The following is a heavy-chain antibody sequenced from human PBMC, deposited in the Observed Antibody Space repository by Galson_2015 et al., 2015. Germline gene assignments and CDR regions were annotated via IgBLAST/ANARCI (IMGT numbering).Heavy chain of an antibody. CDR1: GFTFSSYW. V-gene: IGHV3-74*01. Sequence: SLRLSCAASGFTFSSYWMHWARQAPGKGLVWVSRINSDGSSTSYADSVKGRSTISRDNAKNTLYLQMNSLRAEDTAVYYCARAVGGGDGAHYFDYWGQGTLVTVSS. D-gene: IGHD2-21*02. J-gene: IGHJ4*02. CDR3: ARAVGGGDGAHYFDY. CDR2: INSDGSST.